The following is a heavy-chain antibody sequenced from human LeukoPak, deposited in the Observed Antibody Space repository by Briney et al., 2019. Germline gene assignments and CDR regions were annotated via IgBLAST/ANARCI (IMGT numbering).Heavy chain of an antibody. V-gene: IGHV4-30-4*08. CDR2: IYYSGST. J-gene: IGHJ4*02. CDR3: AGLYDEKPGMVDY. CDR1: GGSISSGDYY. D-gene: IGHD3-22*01. Sequence: PSETLSLTCTVSGGSISSGDYYWSWIRQPPGKGLEWIGYIYYSGSTYYNPSLKSRVSMSVDTSKSQFSLKLSSVTAADTAVYYCAGLYDEKPGMVDYWGQGTLVTVSS.